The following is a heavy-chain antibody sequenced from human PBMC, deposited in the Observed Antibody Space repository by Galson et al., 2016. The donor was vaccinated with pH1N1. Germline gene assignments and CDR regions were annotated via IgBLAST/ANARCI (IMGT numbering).Heavy chain of an antibody. CDR3: AKTLTHDEIYDAFDI. CDR2: ISGSGGST. D-gene: IGHD2/OR15-2a*01. V-gene: IGHV3-23*01. CDR1: GFTFSSYA. J-gene: IGHJ3*02. Sequence: SLRLSCAASGFTFSSYAMRWVRQAPGKGLEWVSAISGSGGSTYYADSVKGRFTISRDNSKNTLYLQMNSPRAEDTAVYYCAKTLTHDEIYDAFDIWGQGNPGHRLL.